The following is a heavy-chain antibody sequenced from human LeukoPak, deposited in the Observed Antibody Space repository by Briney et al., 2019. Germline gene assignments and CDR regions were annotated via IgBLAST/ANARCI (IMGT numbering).Heavy chain of an antibody. J-gene: IGHJ3*02. V-gene: IGHV6-1*01. CDR2: TYYRSKWSN. CDR3: ARDTTDYPNSNAFDI. CDR1: GDSVSSNSAA. D-gene: IGHD4-11*01. Sequence: SQTLSLTCAISGDSVSSNSAAWNWIRQSPSRGLEWLGRTYYRSKWSNDYAVSVKSRVIINTDASKNQFSLQLNSVTPEDTAVYYCARDTTDYPNSNAFDIWGQGTMVTVSS.